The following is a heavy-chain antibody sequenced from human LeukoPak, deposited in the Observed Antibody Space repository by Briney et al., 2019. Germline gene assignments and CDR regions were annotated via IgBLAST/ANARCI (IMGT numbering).Heavy chain of an antibody. D-gene: IGHD4-11*01. CDR2: MNPSSGNT. V-gene: IGHV1-8*01. CDR3: ARDTGINTVTTYYYYYYMDV. CDR1: GYTFTSYD. Sequence: ASVKVSCKASGYTFTSYDINWVRQATGQGLEWLGWMNPSSGNTGYAQKFQGRVTMTRDTSISTAYMELSSLRSEDTAVYYCARDTGINTVTTYYYYYYMDVWGKGTTVTVSS. J-gene: IGHJ6*03.